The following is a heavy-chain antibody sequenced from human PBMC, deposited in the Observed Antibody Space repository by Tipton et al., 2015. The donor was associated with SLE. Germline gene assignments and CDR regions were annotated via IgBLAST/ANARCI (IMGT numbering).Heavy chain of an antibody. CDR1: GYSFKYYA. D-gene: IGHD1-1*01. CDR3: AAELERQCFDY. J-gene: IGHJ4*02. V-gene: IGHV1-3*03. CDR2: ISAYTGNT. Sequence: QLVQSGPEVKKPGASVRVSCRASGYSFKYYALHWVRQAPGQGLEWMGWISAYTGNTYYADSVKGRFTISRDNSKNTLYLQMNSLRVEDTAVYYCAAELERQCFDYWGQGTLVTVSS.